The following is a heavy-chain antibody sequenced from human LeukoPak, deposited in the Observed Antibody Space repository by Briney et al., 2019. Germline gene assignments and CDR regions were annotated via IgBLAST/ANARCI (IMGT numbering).Heavy chain of an antibody. D-gene: IGHD2-15*01. CDR2: INPNSGGT. V-gene: IGHV1-2*02. J-gene: IGHJ4*02. Sequence: GASVKVSCKASGYTFTGYYMHWVRQAPGQGLEWMGWINPNSGGTNYAQKFQGRVTMTRHTSISTAYMELSRLRSDDTAVYYSARATAKDIVVVVAATRLDYWGQGTLVTV. CDR3: ARATAKDIVVVVAATRLDY. CDR1: GYTFTGYY.